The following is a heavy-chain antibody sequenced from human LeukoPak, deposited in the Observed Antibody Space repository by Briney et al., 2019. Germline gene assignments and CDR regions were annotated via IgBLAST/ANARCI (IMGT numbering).Heavy chain of an antibody. J-gene: IGHJ4*02. CDR1: GFTFSSYA. CDR3: ASDRAVPAPKPYSFYS. Sequence: GRSLRLSCAASGFTFSSYAMHWVRQAPGKGLEWVAVISYDGSNKYYADSVKGRFTISRDNSKNTLYLQMNSLRAEDTAVYYCASDRAVPAPKPYSFYSWGQGPLPPVSS. CDR2: ISYDGSNK. V-gene: IGHV3-30-3*01. D-gene: IGHD2-2*02.